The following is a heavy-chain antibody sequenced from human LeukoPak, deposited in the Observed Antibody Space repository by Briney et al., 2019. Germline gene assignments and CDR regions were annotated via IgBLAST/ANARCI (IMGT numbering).Heavy chain of an antibody. J-gene: IGHJ4*02. CDR3: ARAAAGPFDY. Sequence: SETLSLTCTVSGGSISSGAYYWGWIRQPPGKGLEWIGSIYYSGSTYYNPSLKSRVTISVDTSKNQFSLKLSSVTAADTAVYYCARAAAGPFDYWGQGTLVTVSS. V-gene: IGHV4-39*07. CDR2: IYYSGST. CDR1: GGSISSGAYY. D-gene: IGHD6-13*01.